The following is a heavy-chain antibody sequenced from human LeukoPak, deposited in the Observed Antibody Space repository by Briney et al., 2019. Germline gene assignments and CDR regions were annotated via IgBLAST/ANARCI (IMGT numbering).Heavy chain of an antibody. Sequence: PGGSLRLSCAASEFSLGSNYTTWVRQAPGKGLEWVSYIGSSGRTIYYADSVKGRFTNSRENAKDQLYLQMNGLRVEDTAVYYCARDGKAVAVAFDSCGEERMLTDSS. CDR2: IGSSGRTI. D-gene: IGHD6-19*01. CDR1: EFSLGSNY. CDR3: ARDGKAVAVAFDS. V-gene: IGHV3-11*04. J-gene: IGHJ3*02.